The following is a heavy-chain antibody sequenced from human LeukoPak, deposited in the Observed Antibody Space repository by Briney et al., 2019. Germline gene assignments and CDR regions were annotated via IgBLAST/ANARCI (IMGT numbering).Heavy chain of an antibody. V-gene: IGHV4-38-2*01. CDR3: ARLCQVTTCAKFEY. D-gene: IGHD2-21*02. Sequence: PSETLSLTCAVSGYSISSGYHWGWIRQPPGKGLEWIGSVFHSGSTYYNPSLESRVTVSVDTSQNQFYLKVSSVTAADTAVYYCARLCQVTTCAKFEYWGQGILVTVAS. CDR2: VFHSGST. CDR1: GYSISSGYH. J-gene: IGHJ4*02.